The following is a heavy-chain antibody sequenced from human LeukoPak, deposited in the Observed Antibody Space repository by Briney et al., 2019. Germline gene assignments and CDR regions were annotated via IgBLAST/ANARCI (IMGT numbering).Heavy chain of an antibody. CDR1: GYTFTSYG. CDR2: IIPIFGTA. CDR3: ARGTYFDY. D-gene: IGHD2-21*01. V-gene: IGHV1-69*13. J-gene: IGHJ4*02. Sequence: AASVNVSCKASGYTFTSYGISWVRQAPGQGLEWMGGIIPIFGTANYAQKFQGRVTITADESTSTAYMELSSLRSEDTAVYYCARGTYFDYWGQGTLVTVSS.